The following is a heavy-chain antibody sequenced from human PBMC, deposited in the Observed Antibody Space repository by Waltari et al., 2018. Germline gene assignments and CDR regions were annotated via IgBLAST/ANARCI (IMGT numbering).Heavy chain of an antibody. D-gene: IGHD3-10*01. CDR2: ISGSCGST. CDR1: GFTFSSYA. J-gene: IGHJ6*02. CDR3: AKDLRFGEIPGGGMDV. V-gene: IGHV3-23*01. Sequence: EVQLLESGGGLVQPGGSLRLSCAASGFTFSSYAMSWVRQAPGEGLEWGSAISGSCGSTYYADSVKGRFTISRDNSKNTLYLQMNSLRAEDTAVYYCAKDLRFGEIPGGGMDVWGQGTTVTVSS.